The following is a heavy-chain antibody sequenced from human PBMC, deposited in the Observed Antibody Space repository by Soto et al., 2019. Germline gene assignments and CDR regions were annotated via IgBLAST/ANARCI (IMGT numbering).Heavy chain of an antibody. J-gene: IGHJ6*02. D-gene: IGHD3-3*01. V-gene: IGHV1-58*01. Sequence: SVKVSCKASGFTFTSSAVQWVRQSRGQRLEWIGWIVVGSGNTNYAQKFQERVTITRDMSTSTAYMELSSLRSEDTAVYYCAAVARITIFGVVLYGMDVWGQGTTVTVS. CDR1: GFTFTSSA. CDR3: AAVARITIFGVVLYGMDV. CDR2: IVVGSGNT.